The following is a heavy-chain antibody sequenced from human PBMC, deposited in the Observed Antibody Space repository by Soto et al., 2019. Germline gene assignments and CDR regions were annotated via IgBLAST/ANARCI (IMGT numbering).Heavy chain of an antibody. CDR1: GGSISSGGYY. V-gene: IGHV4-31*03. CDR3: AASCVGCGGFNYYGMDV. J-gene: IGHJ6*02. D-gene: IGHD2-21*01. CDR2: IYYSGST. Sequence: QVQLQESGPGLVKPSQTLSLTCTVSGGSISSGGYYWSWIRQHPGKGLEWIGYIYYSGSTYYNPSLKSRVPISVDTSKHQFSLKLSSVTAADTAVYYCAASCVGCGGFNYYGMDVWGQGTTVTVSS.